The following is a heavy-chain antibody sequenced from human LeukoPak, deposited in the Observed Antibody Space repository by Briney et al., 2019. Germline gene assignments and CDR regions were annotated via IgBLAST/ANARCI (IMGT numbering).Heavy chain of an antibody. D-gene: IGHD4-23*01. J-gene: IGHJ5*02. CDR3: AKDPLLLVRGGDWFDP. V-gene: IGHV3-23*01. Sequence: GGSLRLSCAASGFTFISYAMSWVRQAPGKGLEWVSAISGSGGSTYYADSVKGRFTISRDNSKNTLYLQMNSLRAEDTAVYYCAKDPLLLVRGGDWFDPWGQGTLVTVSS. CDR2: ISGSGGST. CDR1: GFTFISYA.